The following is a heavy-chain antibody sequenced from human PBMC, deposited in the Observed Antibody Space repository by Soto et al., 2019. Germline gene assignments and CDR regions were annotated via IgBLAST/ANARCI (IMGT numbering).Heavy chain of an antibody. J-gene: IGHJ5*01. CDR1: GGSFSGHS. CDR2: INHSGRV. V-gene: IGHV4-34*01. D-gene: IGHD3-22*01. CDR3: STRAYDTNGYYRFDP. Sequence: QVQLQQWGAGLLKPSETLSLTCAVYGGSFSGHSWTWIRQSPGKGLEWIGDINHSGRVNYSPSLKSRVTISLDTSKDQVLLTLSAVTAADTAMYYCSTRAYDTNGYYRFDPWGQGTLVTVSS.